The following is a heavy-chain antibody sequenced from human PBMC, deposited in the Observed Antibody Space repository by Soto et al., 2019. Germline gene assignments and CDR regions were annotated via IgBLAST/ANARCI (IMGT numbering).Heavy chain of an antibody. CDR2: IDPSDSSS. CDR1: GYTFSSYL. V-gene: IGHV5-10-1*03. CDR3: ARDDYFAV. J-gene: IGHJ4*02. Sequence: EVQLVQSGTEVKKPGESLRISCKGSGYTFSSYLITWVRQLPGKGLEWMGRIDPSDSSSHYSPSFQGHVTISADRSISTAYLQWSSLKASDTGIYYCARDDYFAVWDQGTLVTVSS.